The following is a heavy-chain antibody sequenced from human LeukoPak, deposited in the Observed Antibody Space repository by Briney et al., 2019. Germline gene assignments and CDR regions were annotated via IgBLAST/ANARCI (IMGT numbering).Heavy chain of an antibody. J-gene: IGHJ4*02. CDR3: ARMERSMAADY. CDR2: IYHSGNT. CDR1: GYTFSSRYS. Sequence: PSETLSLTCAVSGYTFSSRYSWGWIRQPPGKGLEWIGNIYHSGNTYYNQSLRSRVTISADMSKAQFSLKLRSVTAADTAVYYCARMERSMAADYWGQGTLVTVSS. V-gene: IGHV4-38-2*01. D-gene: IGHD2-2*01.